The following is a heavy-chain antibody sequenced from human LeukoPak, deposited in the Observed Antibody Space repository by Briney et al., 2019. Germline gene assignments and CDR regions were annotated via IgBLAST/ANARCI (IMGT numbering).Heavy chain of an antibody. D-gene: IGHD5-12*01. Sequence: GASVKVSCKASGYTFTGYYMHWVRQATGQGLEWMGWMNPNSGNTGYAQKFQGRVTMTRNTSISTAYMELSSLRSEDTAVYYCARGSNIAFDYWGQGTLVTVSS. CDR2: MNPNSGNT. CDR3: ARGSNIAFDY. V-gene: IGHV1-8*02. CDR1: GYTFTGYY. J-gene: IGHJ4*02.